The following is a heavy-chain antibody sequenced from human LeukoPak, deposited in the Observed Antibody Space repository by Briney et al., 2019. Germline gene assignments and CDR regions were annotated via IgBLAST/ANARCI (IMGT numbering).Heavy chain of an antibody. V-gene: IGHV3-30*02. CDR2: IRSDGSNE. Sequence: GGSLRLSCAASGFTFSNYAMHWVRQAPGKGLEWVALIRSDGSNEYYEDSVKGRITISRDNSRNTLYLQINSLRAEDTAVYYCAKAPSNDYGDYYFDYWGQGTLVTVSS. CDR3: AKAPSNDYGDYYFDY. J-gene: IGHJ4*02. CDR1: GFTFSNYA. D-gene: IGHD4-17*01.